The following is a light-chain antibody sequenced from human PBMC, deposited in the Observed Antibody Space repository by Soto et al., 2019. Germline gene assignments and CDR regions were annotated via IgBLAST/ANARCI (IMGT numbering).Light chain of an antibody. CDR3: VLYMGGGIRV. Sequence: QTVVTQEPSSSVSPGGTVTLTCGLSSGSVSTSYYPSWYQQTPGQAPRTLIYSTNSRSSGVPDRFSGSILGNKAALTITGAQADDESDYYCVLYMGGGIRVFGGGTKLTVL. CDR2: STN. J-gene: IGLJ3*02. CDR1: SGSVSTSYY. V-gene: IGLV8-61*01.